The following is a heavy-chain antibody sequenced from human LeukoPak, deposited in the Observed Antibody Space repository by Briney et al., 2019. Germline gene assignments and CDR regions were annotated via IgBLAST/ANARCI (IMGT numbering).Heavy chain of an antibody. CDR3: VRGTPTPGMDY. Sequence: ASVRVSRKASGYPFSAHFLNWVRQAPVQGLEWMGNIDTTTGNPRYAQDFTGRFVFSLDTSVSTAYLQITSLKADDTAAYYCVRGTPTPGMDYWGQGTQVTVSS. D-gene: IGHD3-10*01. V-gene: IGHV7-4-1*02. J-gene: IGHJ4*02. CDR1: GYPFSAHF. CDR2: IDTTTGNP.